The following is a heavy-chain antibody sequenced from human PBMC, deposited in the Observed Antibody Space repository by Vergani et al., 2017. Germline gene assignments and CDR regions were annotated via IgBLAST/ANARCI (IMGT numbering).Heavy chain of an antibody. CDR1: GFTFDDYA. D-gene: IGHD6-13*01. J-gene: IGHJ2*01. Sequence: VQVVESGGGLVKPGGSLRLSCAASGFTFDDYAMHWVRQAPGKGLEWVSGINWNSDSIAYADSVKGRFTISRDNAKNSLYLQMNSLRAEDTALYYCVKDIAASGNYWYFDLWGRGTLVTVSS. CDR2: INWNSDSI. V-gene: IGHV3-9*01. CDR3: VKDIAASGNYWYFDL.